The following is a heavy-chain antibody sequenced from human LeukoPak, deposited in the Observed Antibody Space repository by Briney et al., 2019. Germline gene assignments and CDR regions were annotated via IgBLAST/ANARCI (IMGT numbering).Heavy chain of an antibody. Sequence: GESLKISCKGSGYTFATYWIGWVRQMPGKGLEWMGIIYPGDSDTRYSPSFQGQVTISADKSISTAYPQWSSLKASDTAMYYCARASIPAAPAPFDYWGQGTLVTVSS. CDR2: IYPGDSDT. CDR1: GYTFATYW. CDR3: ARASIPAAPAPFDY. D-gene: IGHD6-13*01. V-gene: IGHV5-51*01. J-gene: IGHJ4*02.